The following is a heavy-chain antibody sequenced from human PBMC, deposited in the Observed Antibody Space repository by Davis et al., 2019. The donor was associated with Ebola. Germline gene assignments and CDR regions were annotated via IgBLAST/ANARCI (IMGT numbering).Heavy chain of an antibody. CDR1: GFTFSSYA. Sequence: GGSLRLSCAASGFTFSSYAMSWVRQAPGKGLEWVSIITGDGYNTKYADSVKGRFTIPRDNSKNTLYLQMNSLRVDDTAVYYCAKGSGSGSYPGRTVDHWGQGTLVTVSS. V-gene: IGHV3-23*01. CDR3: AKGSGSGSYPGRTVDH. J-gene: IGHJ4*02. CDR2: ITGDGYNT. D-gene: IGHD3-10*01.